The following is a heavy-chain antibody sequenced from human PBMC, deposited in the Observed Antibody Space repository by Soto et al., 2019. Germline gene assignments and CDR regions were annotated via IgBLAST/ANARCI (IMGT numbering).Heavy chain of an antibody. J-gene: IGHJ4*02. Sequence: QITLKESGPTLVKPTQTLTLTCTFSGFSLSTSGVGVGWIRQPPGKALEWLALIYWDDDKRYSPSLKSRLTKHKDTYKNQVILTINNMDTVNTAIYYCAHRPDSSGWDYFDYWGKRTLVNVSS. CDR2: IYWDDDK. V-gene: IGHV2-5*02. CDR3: AHRPDSSGWDYFDY. CDR1: GFSLSTSGVG. D-gene: IGHD6-19*01.